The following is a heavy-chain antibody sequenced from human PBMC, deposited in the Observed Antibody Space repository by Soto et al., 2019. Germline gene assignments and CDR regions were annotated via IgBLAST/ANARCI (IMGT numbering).Heavy chain of an antibody. CDR2: ISPYNGNT. J-gene: IGHJ4*02. Sequence: GASVKVSCKASGYTFSNYGITWVRQAPGQGLEWMADISPYNGNTNYAQKFQGRVTMTTDTSTSTVYMELKSLRSDDTAVYYCAWGKRERTGFFDFWGQGTLVTVSS. CDR1: GYTFSNYG. CDR3: AWGKRERTGFFDF. V-gene: IGHV1-18*04. D-gene: IGHD3-16*01.